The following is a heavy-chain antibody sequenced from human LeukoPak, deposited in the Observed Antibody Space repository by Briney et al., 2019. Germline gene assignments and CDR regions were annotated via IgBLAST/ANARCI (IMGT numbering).Heavy chain of an antibody. CDR3: ARAIPTTVPDI. CDR1: GYTFTGYY. D-gene: IGHD4-17*01. Sequence: ASVKVSCKASGYTFTGYYMHWVRQAPGQGLEWMGWINPNSGGTNYAQKFQGRVTMTRDTSISTAYMELSSLRSEDTAVYYCARAIPTTVPDIWGQGTMVTVSS. CDR2: INPNSGGT. V-gene: IGHV1-2*02. J-gene: IGHJ3*02.